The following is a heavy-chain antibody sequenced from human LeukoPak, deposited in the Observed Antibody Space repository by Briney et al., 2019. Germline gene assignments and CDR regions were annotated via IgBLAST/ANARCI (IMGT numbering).Heavy chain of an antibody. Sequence: GGSLRLSCAASGFTFSSYWMSWVRQAPRKGLEWVANIKQDGSEKYYVDSVKGRFTISRDNAKNSLYLQMNSLRAEDTAVYYCARDVLGGYCSGGSCYYYYYGMDVWGQGTTVTVSS. CDR3: ARDVLGGYCSGGSCYYYYYGMDV. CDR1: GFTFSSYW. CDR2: IKQDGSEK. D-gene: IGHD2-15*01. J-gene: IGHJ6*02. V-gene: IGHV3-7*01.